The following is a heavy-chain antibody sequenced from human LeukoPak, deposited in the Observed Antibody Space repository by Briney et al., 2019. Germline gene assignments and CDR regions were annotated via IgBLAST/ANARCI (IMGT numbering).Heavy chain of an antibody. J-gene: IGHJ4*02. CDR1: GFTVSSNY. V-gene: IGHV3-66*01. CDR2: IYSGGST. Sequence: GGSLRLSCAASGFTVSSNYMSWVRQAPGKGLEGVSVIYSGGSTYYADSVKGRFTISRDNSKNTLYLQMNSLRAEDTAVYYCARDRSGSYYFDCWGQGTLVTVSS. D-gene: IGHD1-26*01. CDR3: ARDRSGSYYFDC.